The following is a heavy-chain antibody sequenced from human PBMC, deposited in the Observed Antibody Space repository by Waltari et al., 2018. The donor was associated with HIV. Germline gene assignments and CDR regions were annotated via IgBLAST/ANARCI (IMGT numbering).Heavy chain of an antibody. V-gene: IGHV3-7*01. D-gene: IGHD1-1*01. J-gene: IGHJ5*01. CDR3: VRPRTTTNRHASDS. CDR1: GFTFSDYW. Sequence: EVQLVESGGGLVQPGGSLRLSCAASGFTFSDYWLTWVRQAPGKGLEWVANIKQDGSDTYYVDSVKGRFIISRDNAKNSLYLQMNSLRAEDTAVYYCVRPRTTTNRHASDSWGQGSLVTVSS. CDR2: IKQDGSDT.